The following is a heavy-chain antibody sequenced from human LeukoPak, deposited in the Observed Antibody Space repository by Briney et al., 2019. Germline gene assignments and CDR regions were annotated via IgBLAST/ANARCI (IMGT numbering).Heavy chain of an antibody. CDR1: GFTFSSYA. Sequence: GGSLRLSCAASGFTFSSYAMGWVRQAPGKGLEWVSAISGSGGSTYYADSVKGRFTISRDNSKNTLYLQMNSLRAEDTAVYYCAKDPGGPGWLQFFDYWGQGTLVTVSS. V-gene: IGHV3-23*01. CDR3: AKDPGGPGWLQFFDY. CDR2: ISGSGGST. D-gene: IGHD5-12*01. J-gene: IGHJ4*02.